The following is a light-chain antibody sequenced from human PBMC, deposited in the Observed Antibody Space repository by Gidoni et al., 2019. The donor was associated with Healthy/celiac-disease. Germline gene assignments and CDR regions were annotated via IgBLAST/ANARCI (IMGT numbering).Light chain of an antibody. CDR3: KQGYSTPYT. CDR2: AAS. CDR1: QRISSY. V-gene: IGKV1-39*01. J-gene: IGKJ2*01. Sequence: DIQMTQSPSSPSASVGDRVTITCRASQRISSYLNWYQQKPGKAPKLLIYAASSLQSGVPSRFSGSGSGTDFTLTISSLQPEDFATYYCKQGYSTPYTFGQGTKLEIK.